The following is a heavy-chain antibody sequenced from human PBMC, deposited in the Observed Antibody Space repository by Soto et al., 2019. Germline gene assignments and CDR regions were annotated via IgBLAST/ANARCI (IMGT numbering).Heavy chain of an antibody. CDR3: VRGLASGDY. V-gene: IGHV1-46*03. CDR1: GYNFTSFY. Sequence: QVQLVQSGAEVKEPGASVKISCKASGYNFTSFYIHWVRQAPGQGLEWMGIVNPNGGSTNYAQNFKGRITISRDTSTSTVYMDLSSLRSEDTAVYYCVRGLASGDYWGQGTLVTVSS. D-gene: IGHD6-6*01. J-gene: IGHJ4*02. CDR2: VNPNGGST.